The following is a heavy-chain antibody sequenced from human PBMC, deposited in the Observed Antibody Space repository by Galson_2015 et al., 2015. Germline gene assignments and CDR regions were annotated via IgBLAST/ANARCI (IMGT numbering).Heavy chain of an antibody. V-gene: IGHV4-4*02. CDR1: GGSISTTNG. J-gene: IGHJ4*02. CDR3: ARGPITIYGVAVSRFFEF. Sequence: ETLSLTCAVSGGSISTTNGWSWVRQSPGKGLEWIGDIYHSGRTDYNPSLKSRVTMSIDKSKNQFSLKLTSVTAADTAIYYCARGPITIYGVAVSRFFEFWGQGTLVTVSS. CDR2: IYHSGRT. D-gene: IGHD3-3*01.